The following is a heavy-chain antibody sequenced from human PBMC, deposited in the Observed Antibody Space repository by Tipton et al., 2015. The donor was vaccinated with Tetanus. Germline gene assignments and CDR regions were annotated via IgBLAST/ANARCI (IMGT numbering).Heavy chain of an antibody. D-gene: IGHD3-3*01. CDR2: INPIGGST. CDR1: GYTLTSYH. J-gene: IGHJ4*02. Sequence: QVQLVQSGPEVKKPGASVKVSCKASGYTLTSYHMHWVRQAPGQGLEWMGIINPIGGSTSYAQKFQGRLTITADKSTSTAHMSLSGLRSEDTAVYYCARVKGGTREYYAIKYWGQGTLVTVSS. CDR3: ARVKGGTREYYAIKY. V-gene: IGHV1-46*01.